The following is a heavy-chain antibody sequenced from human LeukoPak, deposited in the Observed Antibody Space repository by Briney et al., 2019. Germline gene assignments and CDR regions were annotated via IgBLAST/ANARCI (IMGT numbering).Heavy chain of an antibody. Sequence: LGESLKISCKGSGYSFTSYWIGWVRQMPGKGLEWMGIIYPGDSDTRYSPSFQGQVTISADKSISTAYLQWSSLKASDTAMYYCARLRYSGYGVGPPYYFDYWGQGTLVTVSS. V-gene: IGHV5-51*01. CDR2: IYPGDSDT. D-gene: IGHD5-12*01. J-gene: IGHJ4*02. CDR3: ARLRYSGYGVGPPYYFDY. CDR1: GYSFTSYW.